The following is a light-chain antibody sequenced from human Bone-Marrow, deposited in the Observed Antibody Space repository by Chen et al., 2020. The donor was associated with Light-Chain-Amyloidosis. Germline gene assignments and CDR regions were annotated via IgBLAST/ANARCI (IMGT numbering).Light chain of an antibody. CDR3: QQRSNWPPALT. J-gene: IGKJ4*01. V-gene: IGKV3-11*01. CDR2: DAP. CDR1: QCVSNY. Sequence: IAWTHSPATMSMYHWGRATLSFRASQCVSNYLAWYQQKLGQAPRLLIYDAPNGANVIPARLSGSGSGTDFTLPISSLEPEDFAVYYCQQRSNWPPALTFGGGIKVEIK.